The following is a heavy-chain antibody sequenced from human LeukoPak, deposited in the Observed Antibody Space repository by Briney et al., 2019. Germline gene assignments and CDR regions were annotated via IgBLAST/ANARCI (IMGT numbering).Heavy chain of an antibody. CDR1: GGSISSYY. CDR2: IYYSGST. Sequence: SETLSLTCTVSGGSISSYYWSWIRQPPGKGLEWIGYIYYSGSTNYNPSLKSRVTISVDTSKNQFSLKLSSVTAADTAVYYCAREYADYGGKTPTLNWFDPWGQGTLVTVSS. CDR3: AREYADYGGKTPTLNWFDP. J-gene: IGHJ5*02. V-gene: IGHV4-59*12. D-gene: IGHD4-23*01.